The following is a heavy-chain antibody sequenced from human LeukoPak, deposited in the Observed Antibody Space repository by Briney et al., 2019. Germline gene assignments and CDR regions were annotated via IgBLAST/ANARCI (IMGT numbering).Heavy chain of an antibody. CDR3: AKGNGYSYGRYYFDY. CDR1: GFTFSSYA. Sequence: GGSLRLXCAASGFTFSSYAMGWGRLAPGKGLEWVSAITASGGNTYYADSVKGRFTISRDNSKNTLYLQVNSLRAEDTAVYYCAKGNGYSYGRYYFDYWGQGTLVTVSS. D-gene: IGHD5-18*01. J-gene: IGHJ4*02. V-gene: IGHV3-23*01. CDR2: ITASGGNT.